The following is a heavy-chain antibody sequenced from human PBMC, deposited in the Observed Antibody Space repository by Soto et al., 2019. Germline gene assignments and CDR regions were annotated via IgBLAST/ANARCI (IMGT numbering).Heavy chain of an antibody. V-gene: IGHV4-30-4*01. CDR2: IYYSGST. CDR3: ASLFAYYDKEPGAFDI. Sequence: PSETLSLTCSVSGDSTSNGDYYWSWIRQHPGKGLEWIGYIYYSGSTYYNPSLKSRASISVDTAINQFSLELTSVTAADTAVYYCASLFAYYDKEPGAFDIWGQGTPVTVSS. CDR1: GDSTSNGDYY. D-gene: IGHD3-22*01. J-gene: IGHJ3*02.